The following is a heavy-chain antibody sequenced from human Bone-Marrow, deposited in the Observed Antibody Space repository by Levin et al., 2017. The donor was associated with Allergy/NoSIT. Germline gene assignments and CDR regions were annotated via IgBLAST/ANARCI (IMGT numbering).Heavy chain of an antibody. J-gene: IGHJ3*02. D-gene: IGHD2-2*01. Sequence: GGSLRLSCAASGFTFSSYAMSWVRQAPGKGLEWVSAISGSGGSTYYADSVKGRFTISRDNSKNTLYLQMNSLRAEDTAVYYCAKDCPPSSTSCYDAFDIWGQGTMVTVSS. CDR1: GFTFSSYA. CDR2: ISGSGGST. CDR3: AKDCPPSSTSCYDAFDI. V-gene: IGHV3-23*01.